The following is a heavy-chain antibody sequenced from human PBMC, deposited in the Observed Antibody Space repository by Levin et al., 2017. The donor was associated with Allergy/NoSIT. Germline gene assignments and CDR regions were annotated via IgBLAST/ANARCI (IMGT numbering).Heavy chain of an antibody. D-gene: IGHD7-27*01. V-gene: IGHV4-59*01. Sequence: PSETLSLTCTVSGGPISTYYWSWLRQPPGKGLEWIGFIYYTGTTYYNPSLKSRVTISVDNSKNQFSLKLNSVTAADTAGYYCARDRAPSGFDAFDIWGLGTLVTVSS. CDR3: ARDRAPSGFDAFDI. CDR2: IYYTGTT. CDR1: GGPISTYY. J-gene: IGHJ3*02.